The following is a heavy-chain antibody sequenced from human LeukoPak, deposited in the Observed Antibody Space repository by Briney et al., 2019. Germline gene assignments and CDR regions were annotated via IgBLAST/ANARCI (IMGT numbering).Heavy chain of an antibody. D-gene: IGHD6-19*01. CDR3: AGDLGSSGWLGYFDL. CDR2: IKQDGSEK. Sequence: GGSLRLSCAASGFTFSSYWMSWVRQAPGKGLEWVANIKQDGSEKYYVDSVKGRFTISRDNAKNSLYLQMNSLRAEDTAVYYCAGDLGSSGWLGYFDLWGRGTLVTVSS. J-gene: IGHJ2*01. CDR1: GFTFSSYW. V-gene: IGHV3-7*04.